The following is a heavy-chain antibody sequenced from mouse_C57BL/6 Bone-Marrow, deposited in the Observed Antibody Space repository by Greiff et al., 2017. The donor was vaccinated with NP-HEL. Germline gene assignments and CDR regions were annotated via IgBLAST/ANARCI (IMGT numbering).Heavy chain of an antibody. CDR2: IDPEDGET. J-gene: IGHJ1*03. CDR1: GFNIKDYY. CDR3: ASYYDYDGWYFDV. V-gene: IGHV14-2*01. Sequence: VQLQQSGAELVKPGASVKLSCTASGFNIKDYYMHWVKQRTEQGLEWIGRIDPEDGETKYAPKFQGKATITADPSSKTAYLQLSCLTSEDTAVYYCASYYDYDGWYFDVWGTGTTVTVSS. D-gene: IGHD2-4*01.